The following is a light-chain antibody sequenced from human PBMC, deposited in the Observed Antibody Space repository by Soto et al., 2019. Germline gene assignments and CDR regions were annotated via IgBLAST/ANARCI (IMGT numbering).Light chain of an antibody. V-gene: IGKV1-16*01. CDR1: QDIGRS. CDR2: DAF. J-gene: IGKJ4*01. Sequence: DIQMTQSPSSLSASVGDRVTITCRASQDIGRSFAWFQQKPGQALKSLVYDAFIFQSGVPSRFTVSGSWTDFTLTISGLQPEDFATYYGQQYYSYPYIFGGGTKVEIK. CDR3: QQYYSYPYI.